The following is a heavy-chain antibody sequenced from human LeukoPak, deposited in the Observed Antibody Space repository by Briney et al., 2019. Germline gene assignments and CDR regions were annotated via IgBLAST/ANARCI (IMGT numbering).Heavy chain of an antibody. V-gene: IGHV3-23*01. CDR1: GFTVSSNY. CDR3: AKDLSPGYSSGWYSFDY. Sequence: GGSLRLSCAASGFTVSSNYMSWVRQAPGKVLEWVSGISGNGGTTYYADSVKGRFTISRDNSKNTLYLQMNSLRAEDTAVYYCAKDLSPGYSSGWYSFDYWGQGTLVTVSS. D-gene: IGHD6-19*01. CDR2: ISGNGGTT. J-gene: IGHJ4*02.